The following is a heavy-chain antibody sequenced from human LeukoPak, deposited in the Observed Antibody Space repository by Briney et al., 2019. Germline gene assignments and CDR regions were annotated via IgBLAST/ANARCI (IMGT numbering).Heavy chain of an antibody. V-gene: IGHV3-11*04. CDR1: GFTFSDYY. J-gene: IGHJ4*02. CDR3: TKTGTSSPYFDS. D-gene: IGHD1-14*01. CDR2: ISGTDNNI. Sequence: GGSLRLSCAASGFTFSDYYMNWIRQAPGKGLEWVSYISGTDNNIYYADSVKGRFTISRDNAKNSLFLQMNSLRADDTAVYYCTKTGTSSPYFDSWGQGALVTVSS.